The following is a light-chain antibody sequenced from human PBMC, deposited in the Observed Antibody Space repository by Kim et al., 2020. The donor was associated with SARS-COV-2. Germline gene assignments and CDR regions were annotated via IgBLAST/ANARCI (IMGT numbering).Light chain of an antibody. Sequence: GQRVTFTCSGSSSNIKRNPVSWYQQRPGTAPKVLIYTNNQRPSGVSARFSGSKSGTSASLAISGLQSEDEADYYCASWDDSLTGWVFGGGTQLTVL. J-gene: IGLJ3*02. CDR3: ASWDDSLTGWV. CDR1: SSNIKRNP. CDR2: TNN. V-gene: IGLV1-44*01.